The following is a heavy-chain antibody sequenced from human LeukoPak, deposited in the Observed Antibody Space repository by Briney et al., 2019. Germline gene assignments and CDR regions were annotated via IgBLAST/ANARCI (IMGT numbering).Heavy chain of an antibody. Sequence: SETLSLTCTVSGGSVSSGSYYWSWIRRPPGKGLEWIGYIYYSGSTNYNPSLKSRVTISVDTSKNQFSLKLSPVTAADTAVFYCARVASGYDVFDIWGQGTMVTVSS. D-gene: IGHD3-3*01. CDR3: ARVASGYDVFDI. V-gene: IGHV4-61*01. J-gene: IGHJ3*02. CDR2: IYYSGST. CDR1: GGSVSSGSYY.